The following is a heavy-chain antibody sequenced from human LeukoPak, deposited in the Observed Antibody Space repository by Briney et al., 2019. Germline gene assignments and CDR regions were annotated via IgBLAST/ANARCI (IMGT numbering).Heavy chain of an antibody. CDR3: GLYDFWSGYYTFDY. CDR1: GYTFTGYY. CDR2: INPNSGGT. D-gene: IGHD3-3*01. J-gene: IGHJ4*02. Sequence: ASVKVSCKASGYTFTGYYMHWVRQAPGQGVEWMGWINPNSGGTNYAQKFQGRVTMTRDTSISTAYMELSRLRSDDTAVNYCGLYDFWSGYYTFDYWGQGTLVTVSS. V-gene: IGHV1-2*02.